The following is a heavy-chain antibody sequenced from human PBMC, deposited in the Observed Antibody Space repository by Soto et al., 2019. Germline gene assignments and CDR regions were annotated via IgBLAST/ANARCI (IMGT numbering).Heavy chain of an antibody. Sequence: GGSLRIACAASGFTFGASALQGVRQDSGKGLEWLGRIGSKGETYATAYAASVKGRLTISRDNSKNTLYLQMNSLRAEDTAVYYCAKVLGPDYGDSAFGYWGQGTLVTVSS. D-gene: IGHD4-17*01. CDR3: AKVLGPDYGDSAFGY. V-gene: IGHV3-73*01. J-gene: IGHJ4*02. CDR2: IGSKGETYAT. CDR1: GFTFGASA.